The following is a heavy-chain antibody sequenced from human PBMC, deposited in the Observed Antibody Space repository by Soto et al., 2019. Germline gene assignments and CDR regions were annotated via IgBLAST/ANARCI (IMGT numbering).Heavy chain of an antibody. CDR2: IIPIFGTA. V-gene: IGHV1-69*01. Sequence: QVQLVQSGAEVKKPGSSVKVSCKASGGTFSSYAISWVRQAPGQGLEWMGGIIPIFGTANYAQKFQGRVTIAGDESTSTAYMELSRLRSEDTAVYYCARLECSGGSCHRGDFDPWGQGTLVTVSS. J-gene: IGHJ5*02. CDR3: ARLECSGGSCHRGDFDP. CDR1: GGTFSSYA. D-gene: IGHD2-15*01.